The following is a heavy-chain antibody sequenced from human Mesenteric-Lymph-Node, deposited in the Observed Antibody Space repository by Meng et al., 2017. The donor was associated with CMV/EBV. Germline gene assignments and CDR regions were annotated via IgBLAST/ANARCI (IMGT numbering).Heavy chain of an antibody. Sequence: GESLKISCAASGFTFSSYSMNWVRQAPGKGLEWVSSISSSSSYIYYADSVKGRFTISRDNAKNTLYLQMNSLRAEDTAVYYCARGVAGYCSSTSCSLYYFDYWGQGTLVTVSS. D-gene: IGHD2-2*01. V-gene: IGHV3-21*01. J-gene: IGHJ4*02. CDR3: ARGVAGYCSSTSCSLYYFDY. CDR2: ISSSSSYI. CDR1: GFTFSSYS.